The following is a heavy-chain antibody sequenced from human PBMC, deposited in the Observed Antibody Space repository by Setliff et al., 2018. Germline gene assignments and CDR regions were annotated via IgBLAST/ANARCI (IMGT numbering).Heavy chain of an antibody. Sequence: SETLSLTCAVYGDSFSDYYWSWIRQPPGKGLEWIEEINHRGSTKYHPSLEGRVTISADESKRQVSLKLTSLTAADTAVYYCASPQARGFWARYYFDLWGQGTLVTVSS. D-gene: IGHD6-6*01. CDR2: INHRGST. CDR1: GDSFSDYY. V-gene: IGHV4-34*01. CDR3: ASPQARGFWARYYFDL. J-gene: IGHJ4*02.